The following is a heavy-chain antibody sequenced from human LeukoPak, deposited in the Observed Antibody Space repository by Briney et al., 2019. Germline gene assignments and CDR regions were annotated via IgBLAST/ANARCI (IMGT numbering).Heavy chain of an antibody. CDR1: GYTFTGYY. CDR2: INPNSGGT. V-gene: IGHV1-2*02. D-gene: IGHD3-22*01. Sequence: AAVKVSCKASGYTFTGYYMHWVRQAPGQGLEWMGWINPNSGGTNYAQKFQGRVTMTRDTSIGTAYMELSRLRSDDTAVYYCARARKYYYDSSGYYSPNFDYWGQGTLVTVSS. CDR3: ARARKYYYDSSGYYSPNFDY. J-gene: IGHJ4*02.